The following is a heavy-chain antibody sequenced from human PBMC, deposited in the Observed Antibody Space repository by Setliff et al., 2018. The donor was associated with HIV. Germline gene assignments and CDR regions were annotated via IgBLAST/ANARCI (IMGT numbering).Heavy chain of an antibody. J-gene: IGHJ6*03. CDR1: GYSLTSYS. Sequence: SVKVSCKASGYSLTSYSINWVRQAPGQGLEWMGYINTNTGNPTYAQGFTGRFVFSVDTPVSTAYLQIFSLKTEDTAVYYCTRDHTPPPNYDFWSGQIDLRNIFYYMDVWGTGSPITVSS. CDR2: INTNTGNP. CDR3: TRDHTPPPNYDFWSGQIDLRNIFYYMDV. D-gene: IGHD3-3*01. V-gene: IGHV7-4-1*01.